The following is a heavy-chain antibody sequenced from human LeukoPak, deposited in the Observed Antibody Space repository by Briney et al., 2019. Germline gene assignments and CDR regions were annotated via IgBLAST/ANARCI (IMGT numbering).Heavy chain of an antibody. CDR2: IYTGGNT. J-gene: IGHJ4*02. Sequence: PGGSLRLSCAVSGFTVSSNYMTWVRQVPGKGLEWVSVIYTGGNTYYADSVKGRFTISRDNSQNSLYLQMNSLRAEDTAVYYCARGNILTGKYMVHWGQGTLVTVSS. CDR1: GFTVSSNY. V-gene: IGHV3-53*01. D-gene: IGHD3-9*01. CDR3: ARGNILTGKYMVH.